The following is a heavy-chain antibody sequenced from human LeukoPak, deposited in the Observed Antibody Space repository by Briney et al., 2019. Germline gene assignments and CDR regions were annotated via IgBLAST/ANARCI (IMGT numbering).Heavy chain of an antibody. V-gene: IGHV1-2*02. Sequence: ASVKVSCKASGYTFSAYYIHWVRQAPGQGPEWMGWINPNSGGTKYALQFQGRVTMTRDTSISTAYMELSRLRSDDTAVYYCARVRTSDAFDIWGQGTMVTVSS. CDR2: INPNSGGT. D-gene: IGHD1-1*01. CDR1: GYTFSAYY. J-gene: IGHJ3*02. CDR3: ARVRTSDAFDI.